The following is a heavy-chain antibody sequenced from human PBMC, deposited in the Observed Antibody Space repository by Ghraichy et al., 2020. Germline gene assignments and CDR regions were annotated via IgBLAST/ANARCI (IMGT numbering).Heavy chain of an antibody. V-gene: IGHV3-23*01. CDR2: IRGSGSST. D-gene: IGHD3-22*01. CDR3: AKDRDYYDSSGYYFNAFYI. Sequence: GGSLRLSCAASAFTFSSYAMTWVRQAPGKGLEWVSTIRGSGSSTYYTDSVKGRFTISRDNSKNTLYLQMNSLRAEDTAVYYCAKDRDYYDSSGYYFNAFYIWEQGTLVTVS. CDR1: AFTFSSYA. J-gene: IGHJ3*02.